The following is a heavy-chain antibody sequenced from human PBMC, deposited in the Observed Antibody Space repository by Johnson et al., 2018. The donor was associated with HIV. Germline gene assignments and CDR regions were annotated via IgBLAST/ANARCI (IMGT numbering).Heavy chain of an antibody. Sequence: MLLVESGGGVVQPGRSLRLSCAASGFTFSNYAMHWVRPAPGKGLEWVAILPYDGSNKYYADSVKGRFTISRDNSKNTLYLQMNSLRAEDTAVYYCARTRHYYEAFDIWGQGTMVTVSS. V-gene: IGHV3-30-3*01. D-gene: IGHD3-10*01. CDR3: ARTRHYYEAFDI. CDR2: LPYDGSNK. J-gene: IGHJ3*02. CDR1: GFTFSNYA.